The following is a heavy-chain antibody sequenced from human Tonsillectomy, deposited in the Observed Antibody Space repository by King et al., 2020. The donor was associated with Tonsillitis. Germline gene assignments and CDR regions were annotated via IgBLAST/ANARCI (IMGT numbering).Heavy chain of an antibody. V-gene: IGHV2-5*02. CDR1: GFSLSTSGVG. CDR2: IYWDDDK. J-gene: IGHJ4*02. D-gene: IGHD1-26*01. Sequence: TLKESGPTLVKPTQTLTLTCTFSGFSLSTSGVGVGWIRQPPGKALEWLARIYWDDDKRYSPSLKTRLTITKDTSKNPVVLTMTNMGPVDTATYYCAHRRQGSGSYVADYWGQGTLVTVSS. CDR3: AHRRQGSGSYVADY.